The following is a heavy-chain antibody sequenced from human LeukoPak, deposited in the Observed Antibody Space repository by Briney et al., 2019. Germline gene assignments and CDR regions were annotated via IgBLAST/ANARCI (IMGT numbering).Heavy chain of an antibody. CDR3: ASGEDTISPFDY. CDR1: GGTFSSYA. Sequence: SVKVSCKASGGTFSSYAISWVRQAPGQGLEWMGGIIPIFGTANYAQKFQGRVTITTDESTSTAYMELSSLRSEDTAVYYCASGEDTISPFDYWGQGTLVTVSS. V-gene: IGHV1-69*05. CDR2: IIPIFGTA. D-gene: IGHD3-3*01. J-gene: IGHJ4*02.